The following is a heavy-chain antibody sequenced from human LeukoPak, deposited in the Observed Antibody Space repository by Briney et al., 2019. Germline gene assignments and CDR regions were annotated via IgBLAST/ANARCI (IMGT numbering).Heavy chain of an antibody. CDR1: GYTFTSYG. CDR2: ISAYNGNT. D-gene: IGHD4-17*01. V-gene: IGHV1-18*01. J-gene: IGHJ6*02. Sequence: GASVKVSCTASGYTFTSYGISWVRQAPGQGLEWMGWISAYNGNTNYAQKLQGRVTMTTDTSTSTAYMELRSLRSDDTAVYYCASTGDYGDYYYYGMDVWGQGTTVTVSS. CDR3: ASTGDYGDYYYYGMDV.